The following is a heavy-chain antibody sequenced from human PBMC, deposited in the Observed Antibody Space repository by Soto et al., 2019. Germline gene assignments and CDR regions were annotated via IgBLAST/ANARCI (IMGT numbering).Heavy chain of an antibody. CDR1: GYTFSSYA. Sequence: SVKVSCKASGYTFSSYAISWGRQAPGQGLEWMGGIIPIFGTANYAQKFQGRVTITADESTSTAYMELSSLRSEDTAVYYCARDRDYYGSGSYLYYYYGMDVWGQGTTVTVSS. V-gene: IGHV1-69*13. D-gene: IGHD3-10*01. CDR2: IIPIFGTA. CDR3: ARDRDYYGSGSYLYYYYGMDV. J-gene: IGHJ6*02.